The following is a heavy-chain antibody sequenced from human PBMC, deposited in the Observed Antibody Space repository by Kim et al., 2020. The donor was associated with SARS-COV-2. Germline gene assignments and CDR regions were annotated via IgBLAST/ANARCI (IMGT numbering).Heavy chain of an antibody. V-gene: IGHV4-4*02. CDR1: GGSISSSNW. J-gene: IGHJ6*01. CDR2: IYHSGSP. Sequence: SETLSLTCAVSGGSISSSNWWSWVRQPPGKGLEWIGEIYHSGSPHFHPSLKSPVPLSVEQSQKQVSPELGPVTAPGTALYFCARGPADRRRHLGLWGQG. D-gene: IGHD2-15*01. CDR3: ARGPADRRRHLGL.